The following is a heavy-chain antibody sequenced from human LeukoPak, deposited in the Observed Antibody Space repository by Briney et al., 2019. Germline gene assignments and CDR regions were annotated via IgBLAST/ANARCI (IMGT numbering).Heavy chain of an antibody. CDR3: ARHEAVAGSNFDY. Sequence: SETLSLTCTFSGGSINGYYWSWIRQPPGKGLEGIGYIYFSGSTNYNPTLKSRVPISIDTCKNQFSLKLSSVTAADTAVYYCARHEAVAGSNFDYWGQGTLVTVSS. CDR1: GGSINGYY. D-gene: IGHD6-19*01. CDR2: IYFSGST. V-gene: IGHV4-59*08. J-gene: IGHJ4*02.